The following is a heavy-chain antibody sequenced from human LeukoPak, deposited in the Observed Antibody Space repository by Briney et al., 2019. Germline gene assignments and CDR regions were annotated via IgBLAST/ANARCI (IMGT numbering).Heavy chain of an antibody. CDR1: GGSFSGYY. D-gene: IGHD3-10*01. CDR2: IYSGGST. J-gene: IGHJ4*02. Sequence: HPSETLSLTCAVYGGSFSGYYWSWIRQPPGKGLEWVSVIYSGGSTYYADSVKGRFTISRDNSKNTLYLQMNSLRAEDTAVYYCARDSLWFGERWGQGTLVTVSS. V-gene: IGHV3-53*01. CDR3: ARDSLWFGER.